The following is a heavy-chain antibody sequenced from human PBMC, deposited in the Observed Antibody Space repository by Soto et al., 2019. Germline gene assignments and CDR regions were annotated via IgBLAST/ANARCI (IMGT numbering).Heavy chain of an antibody. J-gene: IGHJ4*02. D-gene: IGHD1-7*01. V-gene: IGHV4-59*01. CDR1: GGSISTYY. CDR3: ARENNWNSLDY. CDR2: IYSSGAT. Sequence: SETLSLTCTVSGGSISTYYWSWIRQPPGKGLERIGHIYSSGATDYNPSLKSRVTISVDTSKKQFSLKLSSVTAADTAVYYCARENNWNSLDYWGQGTLVTVSS.